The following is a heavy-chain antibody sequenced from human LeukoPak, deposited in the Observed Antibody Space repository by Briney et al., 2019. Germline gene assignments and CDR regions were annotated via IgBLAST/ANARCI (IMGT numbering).Heavy chain of an antibody. CDR2: IISGSSYM. CDR3: GRADYDYAELTY. D-gene: IGHD3-16*01. Sequence: PGGSLRLSCAAYGFIFSTYSMTWVRQDPGKGLEWVSSIISGSSYMYYADSMRGRFTISRDNAKSSLYLQMNSLTAEDTAVYYCGRADYDYAELTYWGQGTLVTVCS. CDR1: GFIFSTYS. J-gene: IGHJ4*02. V-gene: IGHV3-21*04.